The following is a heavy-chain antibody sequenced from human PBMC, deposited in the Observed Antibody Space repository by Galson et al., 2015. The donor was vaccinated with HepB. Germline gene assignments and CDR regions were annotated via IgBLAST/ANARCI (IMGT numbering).Heavy chain of an antibody. CDR3: VRADAQSGYTSGWYVGPFDY. V-gene: IGHV6-1*01. CDR2: TYYRSKWYI. CDR1: GDSVSSNSAA. D-gene: IGHD6-19*01. J-gene: IGHJ4*02. Sequence: CAISGDSVSSNSAAWNWIRQSPSRGLEWLGRTYYRSKWYIDYAVSVKSRITINPDTSKNQFFLQLNSVTPEDTAVYYCVRADAQSGYTSGWYVGPFDYWGQGTLVTVSS.